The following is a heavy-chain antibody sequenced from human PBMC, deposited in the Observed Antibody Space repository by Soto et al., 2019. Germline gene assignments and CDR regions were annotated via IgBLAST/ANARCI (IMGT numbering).Heavy chain of an antibody. CDR3: TRSEGLIAAAGSDYYYYMDV. D-gene: IGHD6-13*01. CDR1: GFTFSGSA. CDR2: IRSKANSYAT. J-gene: IGHJ6*03. V-gene: IGHV3-73*01. Sequence: EVQLVESGGGLVQPGGSLKLSCAASGFTFSGSAMHWVRQASGKGLEWVGRIRSKANSYATAYAASVKGRFTISRDDSKNTAYLKMNSLKTEDTAVYYCTRSEGLIAAAGSDYYYYMDVW.